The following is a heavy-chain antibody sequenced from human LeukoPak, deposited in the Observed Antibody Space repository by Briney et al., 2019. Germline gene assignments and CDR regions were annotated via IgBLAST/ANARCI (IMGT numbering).Heavy chain of an antibody. J-gene: IGHJ3*02. Sequence: GGTLRLSCGASGFTFRSYAMSWVRQAPGKGLEWVSAISGRGSSTYYVDSVKGRFTISRDNSKNTLYLQMNSLRAEDTAVYYCASLAVVVAASDAFDIWGQGTTVTVSS. CDR2: ISGRGSST. CDR1: GFTFRSYA. CDR3: ASLAVVVAASDAFDI. D-gene: IGHD2-15*01. V-gene: IGHV3-23*01.